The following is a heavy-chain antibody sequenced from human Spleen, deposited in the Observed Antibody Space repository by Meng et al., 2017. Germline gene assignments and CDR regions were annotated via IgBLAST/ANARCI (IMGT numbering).Heavy chain of an antibody. CDR3: ARDRGGSYELDY. Sequence: GESLKISCAASGFRFSYYWMSWVRQAPGKGLEWVANIKEDGSEKYYVDSVKGRFTIFRDNAKNSLHLQMHSLRVEDTAVYYCARDRGGSYELDYWGQGTLVTVSS. J-gene: IGHJ4*02. CDR2: IKEDGSEK. D-gene: IGHD1-26*01. CDR1: GFRFSYYW. V-gene: IGHV3-7*01.